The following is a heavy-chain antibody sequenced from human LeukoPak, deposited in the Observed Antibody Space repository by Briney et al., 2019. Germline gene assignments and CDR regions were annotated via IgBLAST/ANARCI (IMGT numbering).Heavy chain of an antibody. CDR1: GFTFSSYW. CDR2: ISHDGSNK. D-gene: IGHD3-22*01. J-gene: IGHJ4*02. V-gene: IGHV3-30*18. Sequence: GGSLRLSCAASGFTFSSYWMNWVRQAPGKGLEWVAVISHDGSNKYYGDSVKGRFTISRDNSKNTLYLQMNSLRPEDTAVYYCAKLGYDSSGASKTLDYWGQGALVTVSS. CDR3: AKLGYDSSGASKTLDY.